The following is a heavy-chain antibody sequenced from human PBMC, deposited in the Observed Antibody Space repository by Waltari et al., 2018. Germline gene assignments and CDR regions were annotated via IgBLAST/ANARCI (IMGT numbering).Heavy chain of an antibody. CDR3: ARSSSNALRGPFGY. V-gene: IGHV4-34*01. CDR2: INHSGST. Sequence: QVQLQQWGAGLLKPSETLSLTCAVYGGSFSGYYWSWIRQPPGKGLEWIGEINHSGSTNYNPSLKSRVTISVDTSKNQFSLKLSSVTAADTAVYYCARSSSNALRGPFGYWGQGTLVTVSS. J-gene: IGHJ4*02. CDR1: GGSFSGYY. D-gene: IGHD3-3*01.